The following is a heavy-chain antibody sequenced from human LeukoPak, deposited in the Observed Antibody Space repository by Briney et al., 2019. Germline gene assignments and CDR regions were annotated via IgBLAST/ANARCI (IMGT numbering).Heavy chain of an antibody. CDR1: GGSISSGDYY. D-gene: IGHD2-2*01. CDR3: ARVHCSSTSCYRFDP. CDR2: IYYSGST. J-gene: IGHJ5*02. V-gene: IGHV4-30-4*08. Sequence: SETLSLTCSVSGGSISSGDYYWTWIRQPPGKGLEWIGYIYYSGSTYYNPSLKSRVIISVDTSKNQFSPKLSSVTAADTAVYFCARVHCSSTSCYRFDPWGQGTLVTVSS.